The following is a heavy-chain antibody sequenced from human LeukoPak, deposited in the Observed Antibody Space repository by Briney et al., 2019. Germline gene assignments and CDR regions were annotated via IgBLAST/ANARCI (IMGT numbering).Heavy chain of an antibody. D-gene: IGHD6-6*01. Sequence: GGSLRLSCAASGFTFNRYWMGWVRQAPGKGLEWVANINQDGSVKYYVDSVKGRFAISRDNAKNSLYLQMNSLRAEDTAVYYCARIGYSSSSFDYWGQGTLVTVSS. CDR3: ARIGYSSSSFDY. CDR1: GFTFNRYW. V-gene: IGHV3-7*01. CDR2: INQDGSVK. J-gene: IGHJ4*02.